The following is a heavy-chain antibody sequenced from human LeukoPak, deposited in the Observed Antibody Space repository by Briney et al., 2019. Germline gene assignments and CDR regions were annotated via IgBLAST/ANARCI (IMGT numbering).Heavy chain of an antibody. J-gene: IGHJ3*02. CDR2: SGNKADSYTA. CDR1: GFTLSYHY. CDR3: IRGYSGISVYAFDI. V-gene: IGHV3-72*01. D-gene: IGHD5-12*01. Sequence: PGGSLRLSCAAYGFTLSYHYIDWVRQAPGKGLEWVGRSGNKADSYTAEFAASVKGRFTLSRDDSKNSLYLQMNLLRTEDTAIYQCIRGYSGISVYAFDIWGQGTTVSVSS.